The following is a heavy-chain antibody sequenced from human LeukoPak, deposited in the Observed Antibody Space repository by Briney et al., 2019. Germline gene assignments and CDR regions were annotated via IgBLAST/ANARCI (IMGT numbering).Heavy chain of an antibody. CDR2: ISSNGGST. CDR1: GFTFSSYA. CDR3: ARAPYYGSYDY. J-gene: IGHJ4*02. V-gene: IGHV3-64*01. D-gene: IGHD3-10*01. Sequence: GGSLRLSCAASGFTFSSYAMHWVRQAPGKGLEYVSAISSNGGSTYYANSVKGRFTISRDNSKNTLYLQMGSLRAEDVAVYYCARAPYYGSYDYWGQGTLVTVSS.